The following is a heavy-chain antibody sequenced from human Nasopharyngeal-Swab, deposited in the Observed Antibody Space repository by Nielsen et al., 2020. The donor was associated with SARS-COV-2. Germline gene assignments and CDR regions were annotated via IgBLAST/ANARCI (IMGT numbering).Heavy chain of an antibody. CDR1: GYTFTSYD. Sequence: ASVKVSCKASGYTFTSYDINWVRQATGQGLEWMGWMNPNSGNTGYVQKFQGRVTMTRNTSISTAYMELSSLRSEDTAVYYCATYYYDSSGYLVVDYWGQGTLVTVSS. J-gene: IGHJ4*02. CDR2: MNPNSGNT. CDR3: ATYYYDSSGYLVVDY. D-gene: IGHD3-22*01. V-gene: IGHV1-8*01.